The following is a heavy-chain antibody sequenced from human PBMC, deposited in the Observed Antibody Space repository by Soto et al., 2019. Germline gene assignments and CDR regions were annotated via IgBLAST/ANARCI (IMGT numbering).Heavy chain of an antibody. D-gene: IGHD3-22*01. CDR1: GGSLTFGNYY. J-gene: IGHJ4*02. CDR3: ARSAIPLYDSYDFDH. CDR2: MYYGGST. V-gene: IGHV4-30-4*01. Sequence: QVQLQESGPGLVKPSQTLSLTCTVSGGSLTFGNYYWSWIRQSPGKGLEWLGYMYYGGSTYYNPSLKSRVSISVDASKNQVSLKLSSVTAADSAVYYCARSAIPLYDSYDFDHWGPGTLVTVSS.